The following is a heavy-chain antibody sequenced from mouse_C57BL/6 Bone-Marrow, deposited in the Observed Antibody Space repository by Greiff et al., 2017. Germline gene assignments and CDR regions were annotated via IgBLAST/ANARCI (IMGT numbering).Heavy chain of an antibody. V-gene: IGHV7-3*01. D-gene: IGHD6-1*01. J-gene: IGHJ4*01. CDR1: GFTFTDYY. CDR3: ASSLYYYAMDY. Sequence: EVQLVESGGGLVQPGGSLSLSCAASGFTFTDYYMSWVRQPPGKALEWLGFIRNKANGYTTEYSASVKGRFTISRDNSQSILYLQMNALRAEDSATYYCASSLYYYAMDYWGQGTSVTVSS. CDR2: IRNKANGYTT.